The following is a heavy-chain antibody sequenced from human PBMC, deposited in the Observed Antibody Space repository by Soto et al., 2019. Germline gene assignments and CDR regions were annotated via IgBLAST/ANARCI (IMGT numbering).Heavy chain of an antibody. D-gene: IGHD6-13*01. CDR1: GYTFTSYD. V-gene: IGHV1-3*01. J-gene: IGHJ3*02. Sequence: ASVKVSCKDSGYTFTSYDINWVRLAPGQRLEWMGWINAGNGNTKYAQKFQGRVTTTRDTSASTAYMELSSLRSEDTAVYYCARDLLSSSWYFAFDIWGQGTMVTVS. CDR2: INAGNGNT. CDR3: ARDLLSSSWYFAFDI.